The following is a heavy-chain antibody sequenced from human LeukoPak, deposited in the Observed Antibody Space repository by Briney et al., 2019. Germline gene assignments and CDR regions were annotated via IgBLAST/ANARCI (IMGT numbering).Heavy chain of an antibody. CDR3: VSSPPVGQLPIISYFGP. CDR2: IIPTFGLV. D-gene: IGHD2-2*01. J-gene: IGHJ5*02. V-gene: IGHV1-69*10. CDR1: GGTFDTYA. Sequence: GASVKVSCKASGGTFDTYAISWVRQAPGQGLEWVGGIIPTFGLVNYAEDLQGRATITADKSTSTFFMEMTSLRSDDTAMYYCVSSPPVGQLPIISYFGPWGQGTLVTASS.